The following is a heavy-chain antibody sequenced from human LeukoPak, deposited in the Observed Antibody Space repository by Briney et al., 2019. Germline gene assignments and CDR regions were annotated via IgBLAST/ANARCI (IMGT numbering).Heavy chain of an antibody. D-gene: IGHD6-6*01. CDR1: GSTFSSHT. J-gene: IGHJ4*02. CDR2: ISNTGSVI. CDR3: ARDRSSFFFDY. V-gene: IGHV3-48*04. Sequence: GGSLRLSCAASGSTFSSHTMNWVRQAPGKGMEWISYISNTGSVIYYADSVKGRFTISRDNAKNSLYLQLNSLRGEDTAVYYCARDRSSFFFDYWGQGTLVTVSS.